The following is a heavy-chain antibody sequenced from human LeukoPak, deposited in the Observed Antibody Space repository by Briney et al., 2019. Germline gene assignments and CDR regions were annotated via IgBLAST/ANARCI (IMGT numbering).Heavy chain of an antibody. CDR1: GFTFSSYG. CDR3: AREVSIASGDY. D-gene: IGHD3-3*02. Sequence: GGSPRLSCAASGFTFSSYGMHWVRQAPGKGLEWVAVIWYDGSNKYYADSVKGRFTISRDNSKNTLYLQMNSLRAEDTAVYYCAREVSIASGDYWGQGTLVTVSS. V-gene: IGHV3-33*01. J-gene: IGHJ4*02. CDR2: IWYDGSNK.